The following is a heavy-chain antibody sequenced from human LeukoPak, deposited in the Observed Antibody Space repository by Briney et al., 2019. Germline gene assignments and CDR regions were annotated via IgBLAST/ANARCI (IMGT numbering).Heavy chain of an antibody. V-gene: IGHV4-39*07. CDR1: GGSISSSTYY. Sequence: SETLSLTCTVSGGSISSSTYYWRWIRQPPGKGLDYIGSIYYSGSTYYNPSLKSRVTISVDTSKNQFSLKLSSVTAADTAVYYCARVGEHQLVRWFDPWGQGTLVTVSS. D-gene: IGHD6-13*01. CDR3: ARVGEHQLVRWFDP. J-gene: IGHJ5*02. CDR2: IYYSGST.